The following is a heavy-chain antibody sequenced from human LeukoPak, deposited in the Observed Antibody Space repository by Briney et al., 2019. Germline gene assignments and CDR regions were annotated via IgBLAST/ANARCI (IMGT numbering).Heavy chain of an antibody. Sequence: SETLSLTCTVSGGSISSSSYYWGWIRQPPGKGLEWIGTIYYSGSSYYNPSLKSRVTISVDTSKNQFSLKPSSVTAADTAVYYCAREGRQWLVYAFDIWGQGTMVTVSS. CDR2: IYYSGSS. J-gene: IGHJ3*02. CDR3: AREGRQWLVYAFDI. CDR1: GGSISSSSYY. D-gene: IGHD6-19*01. V-gene: IGHV4-39*07.